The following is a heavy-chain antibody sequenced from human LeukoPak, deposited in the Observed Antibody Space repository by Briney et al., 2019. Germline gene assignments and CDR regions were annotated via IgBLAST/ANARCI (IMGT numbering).Heavy chain of an antibody. CDR1: GFTFSSYG. D-gene: IGHD3-10*01. CDR2: IWYDGSNK. Sequence: GGSLRLSCAASGFTFSSYGMHWVRQAPGKGLEWVAVIWYDGSNKYYADSVKGRFIISRDNSKNTLYLQMNSLRAEDTAVYYCARGVPQWFGESPPLGYWGQGTLVTVSS. J-gene: IGHJ4*02. V-gene: IGHV3-33*01. CDR3: ARGVPQWFGESPPLGY.